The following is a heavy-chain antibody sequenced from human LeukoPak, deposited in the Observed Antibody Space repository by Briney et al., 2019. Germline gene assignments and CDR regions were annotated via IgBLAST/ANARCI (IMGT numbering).Heavy chain of an antibody. Sequence: GGSLRLSCAASGFTFSSYEMNWVRQAPGKGLEWVSYISSSGSTIYYADSMKGRSTISRDNAKNSLYLQMNSLRAGDTAVYYCASLKVRGVTANKYYFYYMDVWGKGTTVTVSS. J-gene: IGHJ6*03. CDR1: GFTFSSYE. CDR3: ASLKVRGVTANKYYFYYMDV. CDR2: ISSSGSTI. D-gene: IGHD3-10*01. V-gene: IGHV3-48*03.